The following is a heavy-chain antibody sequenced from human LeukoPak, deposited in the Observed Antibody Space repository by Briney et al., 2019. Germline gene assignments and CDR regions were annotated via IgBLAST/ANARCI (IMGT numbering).Heavy chain of an antibody. V-gene: IGHV4-4*07. D-gene: IGHD3-22*01. J-gene: IGHJ4*02. CDR2: ISASGNT. CDR1: GGSISNYY. CDR3: ARRYYESSGRSHFFDY. Sequence: SETLSLTCTVSGGSISNYYWSWIRQPAGKGLEWIGRISASGNTNYNPSLKSRVTMSVDTSMNLFALKLSSVTAADTAVYYCARRYYESSGRSHFFDYWGQGTLVTVSS.